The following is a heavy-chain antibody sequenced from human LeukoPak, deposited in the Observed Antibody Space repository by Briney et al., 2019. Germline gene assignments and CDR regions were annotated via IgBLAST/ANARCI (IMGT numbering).Heavy chain of an antibody. CDR3: ARDSGGYDFVGIMDV. D-gene: IGHD5-12*01. CDR1: GFTLSSYW. CDR2: IKQDGSEK. Sequence: GGSLRLSCAASGFTLSSYWMSWVRQAPGKGLEWVANIKQDGSEKYYVDSVKGRFTISRDNAKNSLYLQMNSLRAEDTAVYYCARDSGGYDFVGIMDVWGKGTTVTVSS. V-gene: IGHV3-7*01. J-gene: IGHJ6*03.